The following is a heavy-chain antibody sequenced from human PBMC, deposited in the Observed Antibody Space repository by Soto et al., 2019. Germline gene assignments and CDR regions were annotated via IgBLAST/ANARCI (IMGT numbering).Heavy chain of an antibody. CDR1: GGTFSSYA. Sequence: SVKVSCKASGGTFSSYAISWVRQAPGQGLEWMGGIIPIFGTANYAQKFQGRVTITADESTSTAYMELSSLRSEDTAVYYCASSPADIVVVPAATTHSSGWYELDYWGQGTLVTVSS. CDR2: IIPIFGTA. CDR3: ASSPADIVVVPAATTHSSGWYELDY. D-gene: IGHD2-2*01. V-gene: IGHV1-69*13. J-gene: IGHJ4*02.